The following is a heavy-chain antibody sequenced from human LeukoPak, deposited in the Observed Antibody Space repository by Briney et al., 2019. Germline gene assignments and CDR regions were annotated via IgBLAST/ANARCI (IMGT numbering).Heavy chain of an antibody. J-gene: IGHJ4*02. CDR1: GFMFSSFS. D-gene: IGHD4-11*01. Sequence: GGSLRLSCAVSGFMFSSFSMSWVRHVPGKGLEWVSTISAGGSTYYADSVKGRFTIPRDNAKNSLYLQMNSLRAEDTAVYYCARAGWDDYSNYGIDYWGQGTLVTVSS. CDR3: ARAGWDDYSNYGIDY. CDR2: ISAGGST. V-gene: IGHV3-23*01.